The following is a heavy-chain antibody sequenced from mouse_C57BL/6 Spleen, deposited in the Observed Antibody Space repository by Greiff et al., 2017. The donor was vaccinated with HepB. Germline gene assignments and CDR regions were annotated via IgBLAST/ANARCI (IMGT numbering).Heavy chain of an antibody. Sequence: EVQGVESGGDLVKPGGSLKLSCAASGFTFSSYGMSWVRQTPDKRLEWVATISSGGSYTYYPDSVKGRFTISRDKAKNTPYLQRSSLKSEDTALYDCARHAPDYCAGSYEYFDVWGTGTTVTVAS. CDR1: GFTFSSYG. CDR2: ISSGGSYT. CDR3: ARHAPDYCAGSYEYFDV. D-gene: IGHD1-1*01. J-gene: IGHJ1*03. V-gene: IGHV5-6*01.